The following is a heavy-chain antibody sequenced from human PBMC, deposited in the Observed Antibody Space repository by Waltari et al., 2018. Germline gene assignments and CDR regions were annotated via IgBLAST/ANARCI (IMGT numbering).Heavy chain of an antibody. CDR3: ARRVRGIAVAGTYYYYYMDV. Sequence: QVQLQPWGAGLLKPSETLSLTCAVYGGSFSGYSWTWIRQPPGKGLEWIGEINHSGSTNYNPSLKSRVTISVDTSKNQFSLKLSSVTAADTAVYYCARRVRGIAVAGTYYYYYMDVWGKGTTVTVSS. CDR1: GGSFSGYS. CDR2: INHSGST. V-gene: IGHV4-34*01. J-gene: IGHJ6*03. D-gene: IGHD6-19*01.